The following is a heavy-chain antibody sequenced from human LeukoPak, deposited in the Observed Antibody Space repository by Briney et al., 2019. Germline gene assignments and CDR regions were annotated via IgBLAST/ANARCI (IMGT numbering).Heavy chain of an antibody. J-gene: IGHJ4*02. V-gene: IGHV3-21*01. D-gene: IGHD5-12*01. Sequence: GGSLRLSCAASGFTFSSYSMNWVRQAPGKGLEWVSSITSSSGYIYYADSVKGRFTISRDNAKNSLYLQMNSLRAEDTAVYYCARDSGYDFAPYYFDYWGQGTLVTVSS. CDR3: ARDSGYDFAPYYFDY. CDR2: ITSSSGYI. CDR1: GFTFSSYS.